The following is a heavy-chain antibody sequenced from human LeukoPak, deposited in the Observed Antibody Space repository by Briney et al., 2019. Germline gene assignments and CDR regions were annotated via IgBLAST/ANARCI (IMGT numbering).Heavy chain of an antibody. V-gene: IGHV3-7*03. CDR2: IEEDGSEK. J-gene: IGHJ4*02. D-gene: IGHD6-19*01. CDR1: GFTFSNYA. CDR3: ATGRYSSVY. Sequence: GGSLRLSCAASGFTFSNYAMSWVRQAPGKGLEWVANIEEDGSEKYYVDSVKGRFTVSRDNAQNSLYLQMNSLRAEDTAVYYCATGRYSSVYRGQGTLVTVPS.